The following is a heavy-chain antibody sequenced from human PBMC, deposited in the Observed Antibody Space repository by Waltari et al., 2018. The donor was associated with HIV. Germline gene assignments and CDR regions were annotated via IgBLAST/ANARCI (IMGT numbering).Heavy chain of an antibody. CDR2: IWYDGSSK. CDR1: CSG. J-gene: IGHJ4*02. CDR3: ARGVSAATPFDF. D-gene: IGHD6-13*01. Sequence: CSGMHWLRQAPGKGLEWVAVIWYDGSSKYYADSVKGRFTISRDNSRNTVYLQMNSLRAEDTAVYYCARGVSAATPFDFWGQGTLVIVSS. V-gene: IGHV3-33*01.